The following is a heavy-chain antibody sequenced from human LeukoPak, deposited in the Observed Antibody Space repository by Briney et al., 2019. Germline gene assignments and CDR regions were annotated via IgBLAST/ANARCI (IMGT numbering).Heavy chain of an antibody. CDR3: AKGLLTKTHGISWDPFDS. CDR1: GFTFSGYA. D-gene: IGHD6-13*01. Sequence: GGSLRLSCAASGFTFSGYAMTWVRQAPGKGLEWVATISGPGSTTYYADSVKGRSTISRDNSQNTLYLQMNSLRAEDTAIYYCAKGLLTKTHGISWDPFDSWGQGTLVSVSS. CDR2: ISGPGSTT. J-gene: IGHJ4*02. V-gene: IGHV3-23*01.